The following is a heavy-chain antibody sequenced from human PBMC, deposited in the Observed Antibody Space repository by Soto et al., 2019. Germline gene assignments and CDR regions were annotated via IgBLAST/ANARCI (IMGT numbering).Heavy chain of an antibody. D-gene: IGHD3-10*01. V-gene: IGHV3-9*01. CDR1: GFTFDDYA. J-gene: IGHJ4*02. CDR3: AKDTGSMVRGVGSFAY. CDR2: ISWNSGSI. Sequence: HPGGSLRLSCAASGFTFDDYAMHWVRQAPGKGLEWVSGISWNSGSIGYADSVKGRFTISRDNAKNSLYLQMNNLRAEDTALYYCAKDTGSMVRGVGSFAYWGQGTLVTVSS.